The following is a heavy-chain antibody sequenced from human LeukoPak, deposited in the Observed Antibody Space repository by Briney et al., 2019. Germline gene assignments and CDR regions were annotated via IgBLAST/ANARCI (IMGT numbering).Heavy chain of an antibody. CDR3: ARNSGSYQR. CDR2: IYYSGST. D-gene: IGHD1-26*01. CDR1: GGSISSYY. J-gene: IGHJ4*02. Sequence: SETLSLTCTVSGGSISSYYWSWIRQPPGKGLEWIGYIYYSGSTYYNPSLKSRVTISVDTSKNQFSLKLSSVTAADTAVYYCARNSGSYQRWGQGPLVTVSS. V-gene: IGHV4-59*08.